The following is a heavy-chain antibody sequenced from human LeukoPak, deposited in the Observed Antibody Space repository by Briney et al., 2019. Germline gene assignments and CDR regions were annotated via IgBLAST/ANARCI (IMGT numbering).Heavy chain of an antibody. V-gene: IGHV3-30*03. CDR3: ARVRDRHDILTGYSMTYFFDY. CDR1: GFTFSTYG. D-gene: IGHD3-9*01. J-gene: IGHJ4*02. CDR2: ISYDGSTK. Sequence: GGSLRLSCTASGFTFSTYGMHWVRQAPGKGLEWVTLISYDGSTKYYSDSVKGRFTLSRDNSKNTLYLQMNSLRAEDTAVYYCARVRDRHDILTGYSMTYFFDYWGQGALVTVSS.